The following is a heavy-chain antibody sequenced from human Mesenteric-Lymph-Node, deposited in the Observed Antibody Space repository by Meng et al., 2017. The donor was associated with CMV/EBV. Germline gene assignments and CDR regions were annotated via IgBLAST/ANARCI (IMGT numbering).Heavy chain of an antibody. CDR1: GYNFNGYY. CDR2: INPKNGVT. V-gene: IGHV1-2*06. CDR3: ARGGDRGEEDF. J-gene: IGHJ4*02. Sequence: ASVKVSCKASGYNFNGYYVHWIRQAPGQGLEWMARINPKNGVTNYAQKFQGRVTMTRDTSISTAYMEVTRLTSDDTAVYYCARGGDRGEEDFWGQGTLVTVSS. D-gene: IGHD2-21*01.